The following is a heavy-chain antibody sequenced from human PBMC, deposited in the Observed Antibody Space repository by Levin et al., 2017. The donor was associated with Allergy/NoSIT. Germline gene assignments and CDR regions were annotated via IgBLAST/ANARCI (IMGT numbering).Heavy chain of an antibody. D-gene: IGHD3-10*01. J-gene: IGHJ4*02. Sequence: AASVKVSCKASGGTFSSYTISWVRQAPGQGLEWMGRIIPILGIANYAQKFQGRVTITADKSTSTAYMELSSLRSEDTAVYYCARGELHYGSGFAYWGQGTLVTVSS. CDR3: ARGELHYGSGFAY. CDR2: IIPILGIA. CDR1: GGTFSSYT. V-gene: IGHV1-69*02.